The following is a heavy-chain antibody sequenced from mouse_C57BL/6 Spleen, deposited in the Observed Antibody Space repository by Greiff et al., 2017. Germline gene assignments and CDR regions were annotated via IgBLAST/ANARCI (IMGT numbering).Heavy chain of an antibody. J-gene: IGHJ3*01. D-gene: IGHD2-5*01. CDR1: GFTFSDYG. CDR2: ISSGSSTI. Sequence: EVLLVESGGGLVKPGGSLKLSCAASGFTFSDYGMHWVRQAPEKGLEWVAYISSGSSTIYYADTVKGRFTISRDNAKNTLFLQMTSLRSEDTAMYYCARPISNLAWFAYWGQGTLVTVSA. CDR3: ARPISNLAWFAY. V-gene: IGHV5-17*01.